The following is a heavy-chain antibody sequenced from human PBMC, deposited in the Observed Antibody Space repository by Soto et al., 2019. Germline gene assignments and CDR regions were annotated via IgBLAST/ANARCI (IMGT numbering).Heavy chain of an antibody. CDR3: AREYYDILTGYVDFDY. Sequence: PSETLSLTCTVSGGSISSGGYYWSWIRQHPGKGLEWIGYIYYSGSTYYNPSLKSRVTISVDTSKNQFSLKLSSVTAADTAVYYCAREYYDILTGYVDFDYWGQGTLVTVSS. CDR2: IYYSGST. J-gene: IGHJ4*02. D-gene: IGHD3-9*01. CDR1: GGSISSGGYY. V-gene: IGHV4-31*03.